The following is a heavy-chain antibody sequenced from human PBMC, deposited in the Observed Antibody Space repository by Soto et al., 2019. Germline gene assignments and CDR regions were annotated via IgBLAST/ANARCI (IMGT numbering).Heavy chain of an antibody. CDR1: GFTFCSYS. V-gene: IGHV3-21*01. CDR2: ISSSSSYI. CDR3: ARDLGYYDSSGYPYFDY. D-gene: IGHD3-22*01. Sequence: GVLLRLSCAASGFTFCSYSMNRVRQAQGKGLEWVSSISSSSSYIYYADSVKGRFTISRDNAKNSLYLQMNSLRAEDTAVYYCARDLGYYDSSGYPYFDYWGQGTLVTVSS. J-gene: IGHJ4*02.